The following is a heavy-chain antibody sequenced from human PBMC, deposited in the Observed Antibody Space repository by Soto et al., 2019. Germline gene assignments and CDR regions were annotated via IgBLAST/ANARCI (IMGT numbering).Heavy chain of an antibody. J-gene: IGHJ3*02. D-gene: IGHD4-17*01. CDR3: ARGNGGAFDI. CDR2: INSDGSST. V-gene: IGHV3-74*01. Sequence: GESLKISCAASGFTFSSYWMHWVRQAPGKGLVWVSRINSDGSSTSYADSVKGRFTISRDNAKNTLYLQMNSLRAEDTAVYYCARGNGGAFDIWGQGTMVTVSS. CDR1: GFTFSSYW.